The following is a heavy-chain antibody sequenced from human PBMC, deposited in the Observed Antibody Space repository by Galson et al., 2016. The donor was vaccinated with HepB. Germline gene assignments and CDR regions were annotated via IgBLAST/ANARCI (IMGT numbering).Heavy chain of an antibody. D-gene: IGHD2-21*02. V-gene: IGHV3-33*01. CDR3: ARDDFTFWVFDP. J-gene: IGHJ5*02. CDR2: IWYDGSNK. CDR1: GFTFSIYV. Sequence: SLRLSCAASGFTFSIYVMHWVRQAPGKGLEWVAVIWYDGSNKYYADSVKGRFTISRDNSKNTLYLQMNSLRAEDTAVYYCARDDFTFWVFDPWCQGTLVTVSS.